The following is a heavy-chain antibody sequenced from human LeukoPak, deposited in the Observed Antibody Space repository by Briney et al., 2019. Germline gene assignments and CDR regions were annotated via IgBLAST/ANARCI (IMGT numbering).Heavy chain of an antibody. CDR1: GYTFTSYY. J-gene: IGHJ4*02. CDR3: ARGAQTAVAGTDLDY. D-gene: IGHD6-19*01. V-gene: IGHV1-46*01. CDR2: INPSGGST. Sequence: ASVKVSCKASGYTFTSYYMHWVRQAPGQGLEWMGIINPSGGSTSYAQKFQGRVTMTRDTSTSTVYMELSSLRSDDTAVYYCARGAQTAVAGTDLDYWGQGTLVTVSS.